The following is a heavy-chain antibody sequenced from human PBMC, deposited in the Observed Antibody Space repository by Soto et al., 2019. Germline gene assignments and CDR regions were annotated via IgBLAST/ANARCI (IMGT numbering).Heavy chain of an antibody. CDR1: GYSISSSYY. CDR2: IYYSGST. J-gene: IGHJ6*02. CDR3: AIREHYYYYGMDV. D-gene: IGHD1-26*01. Sequence: PSETLSLTCAVSGYSISSSYYWGWIRQPPGKGLEWIGSIYYSGSTYYNPSLKSRVTISVDTSKNQFSLKLSSVTAADTAVYYCAIREHYYYYGMDVWGQGTTVTVSS. V-gene: IGHV4-38-2*01.